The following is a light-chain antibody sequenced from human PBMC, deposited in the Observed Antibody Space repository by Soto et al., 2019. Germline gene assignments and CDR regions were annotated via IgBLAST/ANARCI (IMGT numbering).Light chain of an antibody. CDR1: SSDVGGYNY. CDR3: SSYTSSSTPYV. Sequence: QSVLTQPASVSGSPGQSITISCTGTSSDVGGYNYVSWYQQHPGKAPKLMIYEVRNRPSGVSNRFSGSKSGNTASLAISGLQTEDEADYYCSSYTSSSTPYVFGTGTKDTVL. V-gene: IGLV2-14*01. J-gene: IGLJ1*01. CDR2: EVR.